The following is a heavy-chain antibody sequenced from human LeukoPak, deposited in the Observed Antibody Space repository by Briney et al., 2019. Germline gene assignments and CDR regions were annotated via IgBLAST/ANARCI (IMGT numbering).Heavy chain of an antibody. J-gene: IGHJ4*02. Sequence: PGGSLRLSCAASGFTFSRYWITWVRQAPGKGLEWVANIKQDESEKYYVDSVKGRFTISRDNAKNSLYLQMNSLRAEDTAVYYCARDLYGDYPWDYWGQGTLVTVSS. CDR3: ARDLYGDYPWDY. D-gene: IGHD4-17*01. CDR1: GFTFSRYW. CDR2: IKQDESEK. V-gene: IGHV3-7*03.